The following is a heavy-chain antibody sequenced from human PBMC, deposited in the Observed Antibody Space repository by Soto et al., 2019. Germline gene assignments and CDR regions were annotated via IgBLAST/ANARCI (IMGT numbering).Heavy chain of an antibody. Sequence: QVQLVESGGGLVKPGGSLRLSCAASGFNFRDYYMTWIRQAPGKGLEWVSYISSSSRHTNYADSVKGRFTISRDNAKNSLFLQMNSPRAEDTDLNYCAKGMAVLSPADDETTSYYNPRDAGGQGPTVPVSS. J-gene: IGHJ6*02. CDR3: AKGMAVLSPADDETTSYYNPRDA. CDR2: ISSSSRHT. CDR1: GFNFRDYY. V-gene: IGHV3-11*06. D-gene: IGHD6-19*01.